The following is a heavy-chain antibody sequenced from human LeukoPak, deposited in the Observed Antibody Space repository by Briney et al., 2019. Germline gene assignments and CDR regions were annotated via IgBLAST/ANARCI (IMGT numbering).Heavy chain of an antibody. V-gene: IGHV3-7*03. CDR1: GFTFSSYW. CDR2: IKQDGSEK. D-gene: IGHD4-23*01. CDR3: ARSRSGGY. Sequence: GGSLRLSCAASGFTFSSYWMSWIRQAPGKGLEWVANIKQDGSEKYYVDSVKGRFTISRDNAKNSLYLQMNRLRADNTAVYYCARSRSGGYWGQGTLVTVSS. J-gene: IGHJ4*02.